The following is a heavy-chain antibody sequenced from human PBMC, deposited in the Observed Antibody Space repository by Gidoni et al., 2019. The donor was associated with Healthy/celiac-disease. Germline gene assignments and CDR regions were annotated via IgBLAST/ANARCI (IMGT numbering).Heavy chain of an antibody. CDR1: GFTFADYG. V-gene: IGHV3-20*04. CDR2: INWNGGST. J-gene: IGHJ4*02. Sequence: EVQLVESGGGVVRPGGSLRLSCAASGFTFADYGMSWVRQAPGNGLEWVSGINWNGGSTGYADSVKGRFTISRDNAKNSLYLQMNSLRAEDTALYYCARAYGDYHRGYFDYWGQGTLVTVSS. CDR3: ARAYGDYHRGYFDY. D-gene: IGHD4-17*01.